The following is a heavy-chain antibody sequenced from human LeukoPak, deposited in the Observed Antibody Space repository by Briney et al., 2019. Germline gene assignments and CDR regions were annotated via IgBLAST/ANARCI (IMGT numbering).Heavy chain of an antibody. Sequence: GASVTVSCKVSGYTFTSYDFNWVRQATGQRPEWMGWMSPNSGDTGYAQKFQDRVTMTRNTSISTAYMELSSLRSDDTAVYYCARGPPNWGYDYWGPGTLVTVSS. J-gene: IGHJ4*02. D-gene: IGHD7-27*01. CDR3: ARGPPNWGYDY. CDR2: MSPNSGDT. V-gene: IGHV1-8*01. CDR1: GYTFTSYD.